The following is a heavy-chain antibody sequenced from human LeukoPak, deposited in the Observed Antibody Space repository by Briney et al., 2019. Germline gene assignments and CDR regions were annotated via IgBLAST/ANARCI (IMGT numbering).Heavy chain of an antibody. V-gene: IGHV3-13*01. CDR3: VCQNKSHGNFDY. CDR1: GFTFSDHA. CDR2: VGIAADT. D-gene: IGHD1/OR15-1a*01. Sequence: PGGSLRLSCAASGFTFSDHAMHWVRQAPGKGLEWVSAVGIAADTFYPGSVKGRFTISRENAKNSLYLQMNSLRLQDTAVYYCVCQNKSHGNFDYWGQGTLVTVSS. J-gene: IGHJ4*02.